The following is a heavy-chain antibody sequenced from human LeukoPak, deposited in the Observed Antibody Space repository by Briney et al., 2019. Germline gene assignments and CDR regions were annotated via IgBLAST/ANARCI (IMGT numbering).Heavy chain of an antibody. Sequence: SGGSLRLSWAASGFTFSSYEMNWVRQAPGKGLEWVSYISSGGNTIYYADSVKGRFTISRDNAKNSLYLQMNSLRAEDTAVYYCAREGTAMVSFDYWGQGTLVTVSS. CDR2: ISSGGNTI. CDR3: AREGTAMVSFDY. V-gene: IGHV3-48*03. J-gene: IGHJ4*02. CDR1: GFTFSSYE. D-gene: IGHD5-18*01.